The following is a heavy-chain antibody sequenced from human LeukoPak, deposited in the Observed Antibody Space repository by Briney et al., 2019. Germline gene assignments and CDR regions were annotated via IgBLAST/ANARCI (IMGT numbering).Heavy chain of an antibody. CDR3: AKGEFWSAYYN. V-gene: IGHV3-23*01. D-gene: IGHD3-3*01. CDR2: ISDSAGTT. CDR1: GFTFSTFA. J-gene: IGHJ4*02. Sequence: GASLRLSCAASGFTFSTFAMNWVRQAPGKGLEWVSTISDSAGTTYYADSARGRFTISRDNSKNTLYLQMSSLRAEDTAVYYCAKGEFWSAYYNWGQGTLVSVSS.